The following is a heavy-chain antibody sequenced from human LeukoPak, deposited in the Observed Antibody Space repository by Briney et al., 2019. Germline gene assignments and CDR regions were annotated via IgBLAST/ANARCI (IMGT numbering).Heavy chain of an antibody. V-gene: IGHV3-7*01. CDR1: GFTFSSYW. J-gene: IGHJ4*02. D-gene: IGHD3-10*01. CDR3: AKGRAFGDF. Sequence: PGGSLTLSCTVSGFTFSSYWMTWVRQVPGKGLQWVDNINQDGREKYYMDSVKGRLNISRDHTENSVFLKVNSLRPEHSGMYFWAKGRAFGDFWGQETHVAVSS. CDR2: INQDGREK.